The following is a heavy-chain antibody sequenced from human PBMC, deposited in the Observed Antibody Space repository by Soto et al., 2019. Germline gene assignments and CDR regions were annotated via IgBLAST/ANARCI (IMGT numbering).Heavy chain of an antibody. J-gene: IGHJ5*02. CDR2: IYYSGST. Sequence: SETLSLTCTVSGGSISSGDYYWSWIRQPPGKGLEWIGYIYYSGSTYYNPSLKSRVTISVDTSKNQFSLKLSSVTAADTAVYYCAREPIVLVPAARLNWFDPWGQGTLVTVSS. V-gene: IGHV4-30-4*01. CDR1: GGSISSGDYY. CDR3: AREPIVLVPAARLNWFDP. D-gene: IGHD2-2*01.